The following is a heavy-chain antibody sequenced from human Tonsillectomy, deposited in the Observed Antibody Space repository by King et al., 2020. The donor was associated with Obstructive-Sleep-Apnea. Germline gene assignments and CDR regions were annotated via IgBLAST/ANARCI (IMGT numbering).Heavy chain of an antibody. D-gene: IGHD6-19*01. CDR2: ISSNGGST. CDR3: ARDVNEQWLDRNWYFDL. CDR1: GFTFSSYA. Sequence: QLVQSGGGLVQPGGSLRLSCAASGFTFSSYAMHWVRQAPGKGLEYVSAISSNGGSTYYANSVEGRFTISRDNSKNTLYLQVGSLRAEDMAVYYCARDVNEQWLDRNWYFDLWGRGTLVTVSS. J-gene: IGHJ2*01. V-gene: IGHV3-64*01.